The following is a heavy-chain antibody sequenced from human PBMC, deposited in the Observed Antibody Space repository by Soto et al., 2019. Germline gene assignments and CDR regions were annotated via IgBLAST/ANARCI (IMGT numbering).Heavy chain of an antibody. CDR3: ARGRRRSGLVSDY. J-gene: IGHJ4*02. CDR1: GGTFSSYA. CDR2: IIPIFGTA. Sequence: QVQLVQSGAEVKKPGSSVKVSCKASGGTFSSYAISWVRQAPGQGLEWMGGIIPIFGTANYAQKFQGGVTITAEESTSTAYMERSSLRSEDAAVYYCARGRRRSGLVSDYWGQGTLVTVSS. V-gene: IGHV1-69*12. D-gene: IGHD3-22*01.